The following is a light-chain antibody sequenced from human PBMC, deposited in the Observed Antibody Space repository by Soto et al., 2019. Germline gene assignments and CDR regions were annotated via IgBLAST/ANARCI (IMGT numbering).Light chain of an antibody. J-gene: IGLJ1*01. CDR3: SSYTSISTLV. CDR2: DVT. V-gene: IGLV2-14*03. CDR1: GNDVGAYNY. Sequence: QSALTQPRSVSGSPGQSVTISCTGTGNDVGAYNYVSWYQQRPGKAPRLMIYDVTYRPSGVSSRFSGSKSGNTASLTISGLLSEDEADYYCSSYTSISTLVFGTGTKVTVL.